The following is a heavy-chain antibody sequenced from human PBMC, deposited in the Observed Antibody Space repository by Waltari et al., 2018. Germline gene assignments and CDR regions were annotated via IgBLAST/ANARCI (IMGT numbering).Heavy chain of an antibody. D-gene: IGHD3-3*01. J-gene: IGHJ6*03. V-gene: IGHV4-30-2*01. CDR1: GGSISSGGYS. CDR3: ARATNYDVWSGSPHYMDV. CDR2: IYHSEST. Sequence: QLQLQESGSGLVKPSQTLSLTCAVSGGSISSGGYSWSWIRQPPGKGLELMGYIYHSESTYYNPSLKSRVTISVDRSKNQFSLKLSSVTAADAAVYYCARATNYDVWSGSPHYMDVWGKGTTVTVSS.